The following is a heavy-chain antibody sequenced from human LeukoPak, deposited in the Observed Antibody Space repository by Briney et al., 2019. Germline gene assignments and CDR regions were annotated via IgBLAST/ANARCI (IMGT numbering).Heavy chain of an antibody. J-gene: IGHJ4*02. V-gene: IGHV4-4*07. CDR3: ARDTGSYPHFDY. CDR1: GGSISGYY. D-gene: IGHD1-26*01. Sequence: PSETLSLTCTVSGGSISGYYWSWIRQPAGQGLEWIGRIYPSGRTDYNPSIKSRVTVSVDTSKNHFSLKVTSVTAADTAVYYCARDTGSYPHFDYWGQGTLVTVSS. CDR2: IYPSGRT.